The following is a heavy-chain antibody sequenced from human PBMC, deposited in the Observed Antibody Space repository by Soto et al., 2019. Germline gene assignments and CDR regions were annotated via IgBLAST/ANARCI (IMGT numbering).Heavy chain of an antibody. V-gene: IGHV3-30*01. CDR3: ARDLRNLAVAGLNFGS. Sequence: GGSLRLSCAASGFTFSSSVMHWVRQAPGKGLKWVAVLSYDRSNPYYADSVKGRFTISRDNSKNTLFLQMDSLRAEDTAVYYCARDLRNLAVAGLNFGSWGRGTLVTVSS. CDR2: LSYDRSNP. J-gene: IGHJ4*02. CDR1: GFTFSSSV. D-gene: IGHD6-19*01.